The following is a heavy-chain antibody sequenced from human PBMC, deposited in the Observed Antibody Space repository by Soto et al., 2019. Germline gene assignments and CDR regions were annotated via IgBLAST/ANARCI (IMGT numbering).Heavy chain of an antibody. V-gene: IGHV3-48*04. D-gene: IGHD5-12*01. J-gene: IGHJ3*01. CDR2: INDISNAI. CDR3: ARDRPTTFSADL. CDR1: GFTFTDHS. Sequence: EVQLVESGGGLVQPGGSLRLSCTASGFTFTDHSMNWVRHAPGKGLEWLSYINDISNAIHYADSVKGRFAMSRDNAKKSVFLQMNSLRGETTGFYYCARDRPTTFSADLWGQGTVVTVSS.